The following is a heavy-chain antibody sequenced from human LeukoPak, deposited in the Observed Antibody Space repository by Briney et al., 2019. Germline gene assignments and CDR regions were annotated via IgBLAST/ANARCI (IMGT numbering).Heavy chain of an antibody. J-gene: IGHJ3*01. CDR3: ARGPKVDNAFDV. Sequence: ASVKVSCKASGYTFTSYDINWVRQATGQGLEWMGWMNPNSGNTGYAQKFQGRVTMTRNTSISTAYMELSSLRSEDTAVYYCARGPKVDNAFDVWGQGTMVTVSS. CDR1: GYTFTSYD. V-gene: IGHV1-8*01. CDR2: MNPNSGNT. D-gene: IGHD1-26*01.